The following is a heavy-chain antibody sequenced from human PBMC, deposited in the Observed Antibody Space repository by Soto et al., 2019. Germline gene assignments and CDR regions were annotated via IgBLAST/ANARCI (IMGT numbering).Heavy chain of an antibody. CDR3: ERGLPGAFDI. V-gene: IGHV3-48*03. J-gene: IGHJ3*02. Sequence: PGGSLRLSCAASGFTFSSYEMNLVRQAPGKGLEWVSYISSSGSTIYYADSVKGRFTISRDNAKNSLYLQMNSLRAEDTAVYYCERGLPGAFDIWGQGTMVTVSS. CDR2: ISSSGSTI. CDR1: GFTFSSYE.